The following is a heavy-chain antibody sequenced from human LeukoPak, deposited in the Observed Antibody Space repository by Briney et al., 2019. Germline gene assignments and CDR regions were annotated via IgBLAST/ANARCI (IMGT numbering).Heavy chain of an antibody. CDR2: ISGSGGST. V-gene: IGHV3-23*01. Sequence: EGSLRLSCAASGFTFSSYAMSWVRQAPGKGLEWVSAISGSGGSTYYADSVKGRFTISRDNSKNTLYLQMNSLRAEDTAVYYCAKDKYSPNINNWFDPWGQGTLVTVSS. J-gene: IGHJ5*02. CDR3: AKDKYSPNINNWFDP. D-gene: IGHD5-18*01. CDR1: GFTFSSYA.